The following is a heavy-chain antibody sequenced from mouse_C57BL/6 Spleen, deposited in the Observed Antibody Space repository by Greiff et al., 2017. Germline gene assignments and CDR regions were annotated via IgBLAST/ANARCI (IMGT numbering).Heavy chain of an antibody. CDR3: ARGGDYDG. CDR1: GYTFTSYW. CDR2: IDPSDSDT. J-gene: IGHJ2*01. D-gene: IGHD2-4*01. V-gene: IGHV1-52*01. Sequence: VQLQQPGAELVRPGSSVKLSCKASGYTFTSYWMHWVKQRPIQGLEWIGNIDPSDSDTHYNQKFKDKATLTADKSSSTAYMQLSSLASEDSAVYYCARGGDYDGWGKGTTLTVSS.